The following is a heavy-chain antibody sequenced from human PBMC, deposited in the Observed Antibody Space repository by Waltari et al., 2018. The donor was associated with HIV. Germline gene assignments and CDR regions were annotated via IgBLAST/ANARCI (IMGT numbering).Heavy chain of an antibody. CDR2: ISYDGSNK. J-gene: IGHJ4*02. CDR3: VREGQWLVGSFDY. V-gene: IGHV3-30*03. CDR1: GFTFSSYG. Sequence: QVQLVESGGGVVQPGRSLRLSSAVPGFTFSSYGMHWVRQAPGKGLEWVAVISYDGSNKYYADSVKGRFTISRDNSKNTVYLQMNSLRTEDTAVYYCVREGQWLVGSFDYWGQGTLVTVSS. D-gene: IGHD6-19*01.